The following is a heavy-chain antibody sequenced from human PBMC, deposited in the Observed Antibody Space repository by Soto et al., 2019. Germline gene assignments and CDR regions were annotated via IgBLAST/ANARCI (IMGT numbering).Heavy chain of an antibody. CDR1: GGSISSGSYY. D-gene: IGHD3-3*01. Sequence: QLRLQESGPGLVKPSETLSLTCSVSGGSISSGSYYWGWIRQPPGKGLEWIGSIYYSGNTYYNTSLKNRVTISVDTSKNQFSLKLSSVTAADTAMYYCARQFPFGVLVLLKWFDPWGQGTLVTVSS. J-gene: IGHJ5*02. V-gene: IGHV4-39*01. CDR3: ARQFPFGVLVLLKWFDP. CDR2: IYYSGNT.